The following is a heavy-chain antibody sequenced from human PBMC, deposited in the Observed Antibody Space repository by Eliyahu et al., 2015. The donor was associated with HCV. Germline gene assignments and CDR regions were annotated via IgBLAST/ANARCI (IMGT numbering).Heavy chain of an antibody. CDR1: VFPFRSSG. J-gene: IGHJ4*02. V-gene: IGHV3-30*18. Sequence: QVQLLESGGGVVQPGXSLSLSCATSVFPFRSSGMHWVRQAPGKGLEGVAIISFDGGIIHYADSVKGRFIISRDDSKNMLYLQMNSLRVEDTAVYYCTKSYKLRHSDWMGVMGDSWGQGTLVTVSS. D-gene: IGHD3-9*01. CDR3: TKSYKLRHSDWMGVMGDS. CDR2: ISFDGGII.